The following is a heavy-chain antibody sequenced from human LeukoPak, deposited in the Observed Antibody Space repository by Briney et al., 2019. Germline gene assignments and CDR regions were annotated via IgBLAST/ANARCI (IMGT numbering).Heavy chain of an antibody. CDR1: GYRFTTYG. Sequence: GGSLKIPGNGSGYRFTTYGIGWVRHMPGKGLELMGMIYPGDPDTRYSPSFEGQVTISADKYISAAYLQWSSLKASDTAMYYCARYSGSYSDYFQHWGQGTLVNVSS. J-gene: IGHJ1*01. CDR3: ARYSGSYSDYFQH. CDR2: IYPGDPDT. D-gene: IGHD1-26*01. V-gene: IGHV5-51*01.